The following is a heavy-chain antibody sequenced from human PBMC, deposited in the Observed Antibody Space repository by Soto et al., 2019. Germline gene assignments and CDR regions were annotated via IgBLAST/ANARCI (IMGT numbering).Heavy chain of an antibody. D-gene: IGHD1-26*01. CDR2: IFPLLAMV. Sequence: QVHLVQSGAEMKKPGSSVKVSCKVSGGDLTNSGISWVRQAPGQGLEWMGGIFPLLAMVDYSQKCQGRVTITADESTNTAYMHLGSLRSEDTAVYYCAQEDGAGFKSWGQGTLVIVSS. CDR3: AQEDGAGFKS. CDR1: GGDLTNSG. J-gene: IGHJ4*02. V-gene: IGHV1-69*04.